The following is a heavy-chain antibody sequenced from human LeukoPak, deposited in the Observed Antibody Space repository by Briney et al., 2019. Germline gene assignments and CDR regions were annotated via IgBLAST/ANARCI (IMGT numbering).Heavy chain of an antibody. CDR2: ISWNSGSI. J-gene: IGHJ6*02. Sequence: PGGSLRLSCAASGFTFDDYAMHWVRQAPGKGLEWVSGISWNSGSIGYAGSVKGRFTISRDNAKNSLYLQMNSLRAEDTALYYCAKDMGYCSSTSCYYAYYGMDVWGQGTTVTVSS. CDR1: GFTFDDYA. V-gene: IGHV3-9*01. CDR3: AKDMGYCSSTSCYYAYYGMDV. D-gene: IGHD2-2*01.